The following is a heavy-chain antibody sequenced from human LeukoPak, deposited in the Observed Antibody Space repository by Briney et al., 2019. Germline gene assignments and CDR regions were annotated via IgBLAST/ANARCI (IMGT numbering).Heavy chain of an antibody. D-gene: IGHD6-6*01. CDR2: ISDDGSNK. J-gene: IGHJ3*02. CDR3: AKDPAITIAAPAFDI. CDR1: GFTFSTYA. V-gene: IGHV3-30-3*01. Sequence: GRSLRLSCAASGFTFSTYAMHWVRQAPGKGLEWVAVISDDGSNKYYADSVKGRFTISRDNSKNTLYLQMNSLRAEDTAVYYCAKDPAITIAAPAFDIWGQGTMVTVSS.